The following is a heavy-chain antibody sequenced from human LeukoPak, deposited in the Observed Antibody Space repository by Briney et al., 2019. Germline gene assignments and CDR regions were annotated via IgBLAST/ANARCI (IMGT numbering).Heavy chain of an antibody. Sequence: PGGSLRLSCAASGFTFTSAWMNWVRQAPGKGLEWVSYISSSGSTTYYADSVKGRFTISRDNAKNSLYLQTNSLRAEDTAVYYCARLLRYFSGNWFDPWGQGTLVTVSS. CDR3: ARLLRYFSGNWFDP. D-gene: IGHD3-9*01. J-gene: IGHJ5*02. V-gene: IGHV3-48*03. CDR1: GFTFTSAW. CDR2: ISSSGSTT.